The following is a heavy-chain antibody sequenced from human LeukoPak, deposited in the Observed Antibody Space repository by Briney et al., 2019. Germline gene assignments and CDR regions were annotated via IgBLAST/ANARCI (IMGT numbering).Heavy chain of an antibody. CDR3: ASPRGDDSGGYYTWYFHH. CDR2: IHYSGST. Sequence: SETLSLTCTVSGDSISGSYWTWIRQPPGKGLEWIGYIHYSGSTNYNPSLKSRVTISVDTSKNQFSLKLSSVTAADTAVYFCASPRGDDSGGYYTWYFHHWGQGILVTVSS. V-gene: IGHV4-59*08. J-gene: IGHJ1*01. CDR1: GDSISGSY. D-gene: IGHD3-22*01.